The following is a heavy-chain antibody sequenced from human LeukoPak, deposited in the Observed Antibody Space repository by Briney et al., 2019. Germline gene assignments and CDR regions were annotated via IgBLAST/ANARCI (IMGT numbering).Heavy chain of an antibody. CDR3: AALRYFDHDY. D-gene: IGHD3-9*01. Sequence: GGSLRLSCAASGFTFSSYGMHWVRQAPGKGLEWVAVISYDGSNKYYADSVKGRFTISRDNAKNTLYLQMNSLRAEDTAVYYCAALRYFDHDYWGQGTLVTVSS. CDR2: ISYDGSNK. CDR1: GFTFSSYG. V-gene: IGHV3-30*03. J-gene: IGHJ4*02.